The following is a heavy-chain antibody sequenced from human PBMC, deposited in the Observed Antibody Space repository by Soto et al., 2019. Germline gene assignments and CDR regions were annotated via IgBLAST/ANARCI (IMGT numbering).Heavy chain of an antibody. Sequence: TLSLTCCVSVGSITSGAYYWSWIRQHPGKGLEWIAYIHYSGRTYYNPSLKSRVTISVDTSNNQFSLKLSSVTAADTAVYYCARYYFDSSGYSNWFDPWGQGTLVTVSS. CDR3: ARYYFDSSGYSNWFDP. CDR2: IHYSGRT. D-gene: IGHD3-22*01. CDR1: VGSITSGAYY. V-gene: IGHV4-31*03. J-gene: IGHJ5*02.